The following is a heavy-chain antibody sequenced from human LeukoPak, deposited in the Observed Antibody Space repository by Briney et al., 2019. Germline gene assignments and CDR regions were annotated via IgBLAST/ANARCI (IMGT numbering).Heavy chain of an antibody. CDR3: ARGGGTRYCSGGSCYELDY. Sequence: PGRSLRLSCAASGFTFSSYGMHWVRQAPGKGLEWVAVISYDGSNKYYADSVKGRFTISRDNAKNSLYLQMNSLRAEDTAVYYCARGGGTRYCSGGSCYELDYWGQGTLVTVSS. V-gene: IGHV3-30*03. J-gene: IGHJ4*02. D-gene: IGHD2-15*01. CDR2: ISYDGSNK. CDR1: GFTFSSYG.